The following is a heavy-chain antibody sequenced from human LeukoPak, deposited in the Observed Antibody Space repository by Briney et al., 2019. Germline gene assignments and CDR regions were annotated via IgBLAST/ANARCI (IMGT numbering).Heavy chain of an antibody. V-gene: IGHV3-21*01. J-gene: IGHJ6*03. CDR3: ARDAQWLVPEGYYYYMDV. CDR1: GFTFSRYN. D-gene: IGHD6-19*01. CDR2: ISSRSSYI. Sequence: PGRSLRLSCAGSGFTFSRYNMNWFRQAPGKGLERVSSISSRSSYIFYADSVKGRFTISRDNAKNSLYLQMNSLGAEDTAVYYCARDAQWLVPEGYYYYMDVWGKGTTVTVSS.